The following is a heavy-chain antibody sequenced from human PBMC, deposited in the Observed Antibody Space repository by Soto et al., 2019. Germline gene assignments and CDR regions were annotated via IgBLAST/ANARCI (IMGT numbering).Heavy chain of an antibody. CDR2: ISAYNGNT. V-gene: IGHV1-18*01. Sequence: ASVKVSCKASGYTFTSYGISWVRQAPGQGLEWMGWISAYNGNTNYAQKLQGRVTMTTDTSTSTAYMELRGLRSDDTAVYYCARAVDYYYYGMDVWGQGTTVTVSS. CDR3: ARAVDYYYYGMDV. CDR1: GYTFTSYG. D-gene: IGHD6-19*01. J-gene: IGHJ6*02.